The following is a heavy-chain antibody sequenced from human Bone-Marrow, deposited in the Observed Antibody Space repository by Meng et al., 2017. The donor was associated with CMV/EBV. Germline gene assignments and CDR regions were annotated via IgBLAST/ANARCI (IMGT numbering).Heavy chain of an antibody. J-gene: IGHJ4*02. CDR2: IYHSGST. V-gene: IGHV4-38-2*02. CDR1: GYSISSGYY. D-gene: IGHD2-15*01. CDR3: ARESSGGTHYFDY. Sequence: SETLSLTCTVSGYSISSGYYWGWIRQPPGKGLEWIGSIYHSGSTCYNPSLKSRVTISVDTSKNQFSLKLSSVTAADTAVYYCARESSGGTHYFDYWGQGTLVTVSS.